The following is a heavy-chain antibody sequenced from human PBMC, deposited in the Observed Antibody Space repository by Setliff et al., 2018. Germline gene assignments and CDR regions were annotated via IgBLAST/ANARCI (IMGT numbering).Heavy chain of an antibody. CDR2: ISGSAQTP. Sequence: PGGSLRLSCAASGFTFSSYAITWVRQAPGKGLEWVSMISGSAQTPYYADSVKGRFTISRDNSKNTVYLEMNSLRAEDTAVYYCAKRGPYCSGGTCHYYFDYWGQGTLVTVSS. D-gene: IGHD2-15*01. V-gene: IGHV3-23*01. CDR3: AKRGPYCSGGTCHYYFDY. J-gene: IGHJ4*02. CDR1: GFTFSSYA.